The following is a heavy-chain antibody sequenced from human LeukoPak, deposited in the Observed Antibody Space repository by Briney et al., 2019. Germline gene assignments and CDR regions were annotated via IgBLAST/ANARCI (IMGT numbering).Heavy chain of an antibody. V-gene: IGHV3-43*01. D-gene: IGHD2-2*01. Sequence: GGSLRLSCAASGFTFDDYTMHWVRHAPGKRLEWVSLISWDGGRIYYTDSVKGRFTISRDNSKNTLYLQMNSLRAEDTAVYYCATVKYCSSTSCYLPWGQGTLVTVSS. J-gene: IGHJ5*02. CDR1: GFTFDDYT. CDR3: ATVKYCSSTSCYLP. CDR2: ISWDGGRI.